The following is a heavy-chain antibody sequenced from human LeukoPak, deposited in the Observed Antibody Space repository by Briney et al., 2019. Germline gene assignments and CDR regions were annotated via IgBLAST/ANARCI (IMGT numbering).Heavy chain of an antibody. CDR2: IYYSGST. V-gene: IGHV4-59*01. J-gene: IGHJ5*02. CDR1: GGSISSYY. D-gene: IGHD2-2*01. CDR3: AISLGYCSSTSCFRWFDP. Sequence: TSETLSLTCTVSGGSISSYYWSWIRQPPGKGLEWIGYIYYSGSTNYNPSLKSRVTISVDTSKNQFSLKLSSVTAADTAVYYCAISLGYCSSTSCFRWFDPWGQGTLVTVSS.